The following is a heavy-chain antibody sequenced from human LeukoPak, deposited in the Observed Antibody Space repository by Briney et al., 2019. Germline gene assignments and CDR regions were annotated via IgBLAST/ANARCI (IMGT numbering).Heavy chain of an antibody. CDR2: IWYDGSSQ. V-gene: IGHV3-33*08. D-gene: IGHD1-26*01. Sequence: PGGSLRLSCVASGFTLSSYGMNWVRQAPGKGLEWVAVIWYDGSSQYYADTVKGRFTISRDNSNNTLFLQMNSLRAEDTAVYYCARDDRGSYSTNAIDYWGQGTLVTVSS. CDR3: ARDDRGSYSTNAIDY. CDR1: GFTLSSYG. J-gene: IGHJ4*02.